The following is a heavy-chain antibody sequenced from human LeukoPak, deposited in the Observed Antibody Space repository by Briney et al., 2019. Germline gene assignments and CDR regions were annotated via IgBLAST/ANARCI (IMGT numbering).Heavy chain of an antibody. Sequence: GGSLRLSCTASGFTFGDYAMSWVRQAPGKGLEWVGFIRSKAYGGTTEYAASVKGRFTISRDDSKNTLYLQMNSLRAEDTAVYYCANAKDNWYFDLWGRGTLVTVSS. CDR2: IRSKAYGGTT. CDR3: ANAKDNWYFDL. CDR1: GFTFGDYA. J-gene: IGHJ2*01. V-gene: IGHV3-49*04.